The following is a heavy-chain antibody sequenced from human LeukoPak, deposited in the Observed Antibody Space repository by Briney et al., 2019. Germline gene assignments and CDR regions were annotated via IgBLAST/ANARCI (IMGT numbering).Heavy chain of an antibody. CDR3: ARERYYGSGSVYNRVDY. V-gene: IGHV1-2*02. J-gene: IGHJ4*02. Sequence: ASVKVSCKASGYTFTGYYMHWVRQAPGQGPEWMGWINPNSGGTNYAQKFQGRVTMTRDTSIRTAYMDLSRLRSDDTAVYYCARERYYGSGSVYNRVDYWGQGTLVTVSS. CDR1: GYTFTGYY. CDR2: INPNSGGT. D-gene: IGHD3-10*01.